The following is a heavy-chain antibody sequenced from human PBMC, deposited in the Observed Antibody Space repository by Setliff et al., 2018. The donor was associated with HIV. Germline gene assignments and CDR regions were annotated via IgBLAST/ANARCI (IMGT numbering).Heavy chain of an antibody. J-gene: IGHJ4*02. D-gene: IGHD4-17*01. CDR1: GFTFDDYA. Sequence: PGGSLRLSCTASGFTFDDYAMSWVRQAPGKGLEWVGFIRSKAYGGTTEYAASVKGRFTISRDDSKSIAYLQMNSLKTEDTAVYYCTRDTLSRCFDYWGQGTLVTVSS. V-gene: IGHV3-49*04. CDR3: TRDTLSRCFDY. CDR2: IRSKAYGGTT.